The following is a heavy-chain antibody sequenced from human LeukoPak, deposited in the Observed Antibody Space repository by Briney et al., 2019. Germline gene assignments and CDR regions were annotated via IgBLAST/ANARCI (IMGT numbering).Heavy chain of an antibody. CDR2: IYYSGST. V-gene: IGHV4-39*01. Sequence: SETLSLTCTVSGGSISGSSYYWGWIRQPPGKGLEWIGSIYYSGSTYYNPSLKSRVTISVDTSKNQFSLKLNSVTAADTAVYYCARQGGPLTGDAFDIWGQGTMVTVSS. D-gene: IGHD1-20*01. CDR3: ARQGGPLTGDAFDI. CDR1: GGSISGSSYY. J-gene: IGHJ3*02.